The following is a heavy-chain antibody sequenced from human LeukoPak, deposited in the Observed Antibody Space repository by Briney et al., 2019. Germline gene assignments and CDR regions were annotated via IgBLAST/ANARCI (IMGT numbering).Heavy chain of an antibody. V-gene: IGHV1-2*02. J-gene: IGHJ4*02. Sequence: ASVKVSCKASGYTFTGYYMHWVRQAPGQGLEWMGWINPNSGGTNYAQKFRGRVTMTRDTSISTAYLQWSSLRASDTAVYYCAKGDGEFDHWGQGTLVTVSS. CDR3: AKGDGEFDH. CDR1: GYTFTGYY. D-gene: IGHD3-10*01. CDR2: INPNSGGT.